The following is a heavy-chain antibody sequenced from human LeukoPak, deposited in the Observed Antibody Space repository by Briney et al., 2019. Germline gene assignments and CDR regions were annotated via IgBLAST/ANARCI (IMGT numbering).Heavy chain of an antibody. D-gene: IGHD3-10*01. CDR3: ARSFSGSYYNANSRLTYYYYGMDV. V-gene: IGHV4-4*07. J-gene: IGHJ6*02. CDR1: GGSISSYY. CDR2: IYTRGST. Sequence: SETLSLTCIVSGGSISSYYWSWIRPPAGKGLEWIGRIYTRGSTNYNPSLKSRVTMSVDTSKNQFSLKLSSVTAADTAVYYCARSFSGSYYNANSRLTYYYYGMDVWGQGTTVTVSS.